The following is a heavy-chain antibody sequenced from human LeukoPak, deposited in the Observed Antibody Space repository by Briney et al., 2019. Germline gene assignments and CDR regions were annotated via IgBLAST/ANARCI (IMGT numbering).Heavy chain of an antibody. CDR3: AREEHRLAAAGTSAFDL. CDR1: GFTFSDYW. J-gene: IGHJ3*01. V-gene: IGHV3-74*01. CDR2: INIDGGLT. Sequence: GGSLRLSCAASGFTFSDYWMHWVRQAPGKGLAWVSHINIDGGLTNYADSVKGRFTVSRDNARNTLYLRMSSLRAEDTAIYFCAREEHRLAAAGTSAFDLGGQGTLVTVSP. D-gene: IGHD6-13*01.